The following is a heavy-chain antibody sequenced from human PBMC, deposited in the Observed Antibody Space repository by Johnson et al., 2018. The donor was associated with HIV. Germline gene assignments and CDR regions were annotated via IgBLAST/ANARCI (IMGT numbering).Heavy chain of an antibody. J-gene: IGHJ3*02. V-gene: IGHV3-30*04. CDR2: ISFDGSNK. CDR3: TTGFAAFDI. Sequence: QVQLVESGGGVVQPGRSLRLSCAASGFTFNSYAMHWVRQAPGKGLEWVAVISFDGSNKYYADSVKGRFTISRDNSKNTLYLQMNSLRPEDTSVYYCTTGFAAFDIWCQGTMVTVSS. CDR1: GFTFNSYA.